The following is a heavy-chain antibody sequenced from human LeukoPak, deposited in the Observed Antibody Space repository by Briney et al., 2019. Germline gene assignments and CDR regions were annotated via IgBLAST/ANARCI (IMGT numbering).Heavy chain of an antibody. D-gene: IGHD6-13*01. CDR1: GFTFDDYA. Sequence: GRSLRLSCAASGFTFDDYAMHWVRQAPGKGLEWVSGISWNSGSIGVADSVKGRFTISRDNAKNSLYLQMNSLRAEDTALYYCAKALIAAAGPDAFDIWGQGTMVTVSS. CDR2: ISWNSGSI. J-gene: IGHJ3*02. CDR3: AKALIAAAGPDAFDI. V-gene: IGHV3-9*01.